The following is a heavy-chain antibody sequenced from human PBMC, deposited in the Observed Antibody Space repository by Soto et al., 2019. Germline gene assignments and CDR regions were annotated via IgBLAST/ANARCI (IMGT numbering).Heavy chain of an antibody. J-gene: IGHJ6*02. Sequence: GGSLRLSCAASGFTFSGSAMHWVRQASGKGLEWVGRIRSKANSYATAYAASVKGRFTISRDDSKNTAYLQMNSLKTEDTAVYYCTTWRGVSSGWYGLPYYYGMDVWGQGTTVTVSS. CDR3: TTWRGVSSGWYGLPYYYGMDV. CDR1: GFTFSGSA. V-gene: IGHV3-73*01. CDR2: IRSKANSYAT. D-gene: IGHD6-19*01.